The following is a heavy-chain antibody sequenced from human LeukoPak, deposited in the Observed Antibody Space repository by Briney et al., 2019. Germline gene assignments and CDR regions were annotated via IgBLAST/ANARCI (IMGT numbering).Heavy chain of an antibody. D-gene: IGHD3-22*01. J-gene: IGHJ4*02. V-gene: IGHV1-69*13. CDR1: GYTFTSYG. CDR2: IIPIFGTA. Sequence: GASVKVSCKASGYTFTSYGITWVRQAPGQGLEWMGGIIPIFGTANYAQKFQGRVTITADESTSTAYMELSSLRSEDTAVYYCARDRGATYYYDSSGYYFDYWGQGTLVTVSS. CDR3: ARDRGATYYYDSSGYYFDY.